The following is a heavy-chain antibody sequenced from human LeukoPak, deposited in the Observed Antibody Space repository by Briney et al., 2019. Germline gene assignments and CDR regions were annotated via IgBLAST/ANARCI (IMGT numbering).Heavy chain of an antibody. CDR1: GFTFSDYY. CDR3: ARAPSRTTVTSGRAFDI. CDR2: ISSSGSTI. J-gene: IGHJ3*02. Sequence: PGGSLRLSCTASGFTFSDYYMSWIRQAPGKGLEWVSYISSSGSTISYADSVKGRFTISRDNAKNSLYLQMNSLRAEDTAVYYCARAPSRTTVTSGRAFDIWGQGTMVTVSS. V-gene: IGHV3-11*04. D-gene: IGHD4-17*01.